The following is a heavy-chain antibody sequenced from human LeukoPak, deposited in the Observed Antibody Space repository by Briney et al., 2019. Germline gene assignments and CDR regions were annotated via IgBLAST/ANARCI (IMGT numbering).Heavy chain of an antibody. CDR1: GFTFNRSW. V-gene: IGHV3-7*01. Sequence: GGSLRLSCAASGFTFNRSWMNWVRQAPGKGLEWVANLDPSGSQKRYVDSVKGRFIISKDNPGASLYLDMYSLRAEDTAIYYCATWTSGNYWGQGTLVTVSS. CDR3: ATWTSGNY. J-gene: IGHJ4*02. CDR2: LDPSGSQK. D-gene: IGHD1-1*01.